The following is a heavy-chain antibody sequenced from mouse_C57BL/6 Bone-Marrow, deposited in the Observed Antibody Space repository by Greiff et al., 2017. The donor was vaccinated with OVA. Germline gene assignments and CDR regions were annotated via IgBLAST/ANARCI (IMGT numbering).Heavy chain of an antibody. V-gene: IGHV3-1*01. Sequence: VQLKESGPGMVKPSQSLSLTCTVTGYSITSGYDWHWIRHFPGNKLEWMGYISYSGSTNYNPSLKSRISITHDTSKNHFFLKLNSVTTEDTATYYCARANWEAWFAYWGQGTLVTVSA. D-gene: IGHD4-1*01. CDR1: GYSITSGYD. J-gene: IGHJ3*01. CDR3: ARANWEAWFAY. CDR2: ISYSGST.